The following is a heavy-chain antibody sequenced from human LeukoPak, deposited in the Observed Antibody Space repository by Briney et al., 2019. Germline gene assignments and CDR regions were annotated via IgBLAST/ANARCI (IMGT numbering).Heavy chain of an antibody. CDR2: INHSGST. V-gene: IGHV4-34*01. Sequence: PSETLSLTCAVYGGSFSGYYWSWIRQPPGKGLEWIGEINHSGSTNYNPSLKGRVTISVDTSKNQFSLKLSSVTAADTAVYYCARGSLAARRPPPLDYWGQGTLVTVSS. J-gene: IGHJ4*02. CDR1: GGSFSGYY. D-gene: IGHD6-6*01. CDR3: ARGSLAARRPPPLDY.